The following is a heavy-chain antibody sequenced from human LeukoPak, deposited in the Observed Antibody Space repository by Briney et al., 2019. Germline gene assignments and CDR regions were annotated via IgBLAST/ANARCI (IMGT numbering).Heavy chain of an antibody. CDR2: ITSDGSGT. V-gene: IGHV3-74*03. CDR1: GFTFGSYW. Sequence: GGSLRLSCAASGFTFGSYWMHWVRQAPGKGLVWVSRITSDGSGTTYADSVKGRFTISRDNAKNTLYLQMNSLRAEDTAVYYCSRGVEATDSWGQGTLVTVSS. D-gene: IGHD1-26*01. J-gene: IGHJ4*02. CDR3: SRGVEATDS.